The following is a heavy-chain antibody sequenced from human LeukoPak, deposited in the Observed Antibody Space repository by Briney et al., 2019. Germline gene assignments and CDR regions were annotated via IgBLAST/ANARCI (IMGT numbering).Heavy chain of an antibody. J-gene: IGHJ4*02. CDR3: ARGYYGSGRPIDY. V-gene: IGHV3-33*01. Sequence: PGGSLRLSCAASGFTFSSYGMHWVRQASGKGLEWVAVIWYDGSNKYYADSVKGRFTISRDNSKNTLYLQMNSLRAEDTAVYYCARGYYGSGRPIDYWGQGTLVAVSS. CDR1: GFTFSSYG. D-gene: IGHD3-10*01. CDR2: IWYDGSNK.